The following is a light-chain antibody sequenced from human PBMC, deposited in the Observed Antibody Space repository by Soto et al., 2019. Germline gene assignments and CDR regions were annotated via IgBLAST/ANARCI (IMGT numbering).Light chain of an antibody. CDR1: KIGNKN. J-gene: IGLJ2*01. CDR2: RDT. V-gene: IGLV3-9*01. Sequence: SYELTQPLSVSVALGQTATITCGGNKIGNKNVHWCQQKPGQAPVLVIYRDTNRPSGIPDRFSGSKSGTSASLAISGLQSEDEADYYCATWDDSLHGVVFGGGTKVTVL. CDR3: ATWDDSLHGVV.